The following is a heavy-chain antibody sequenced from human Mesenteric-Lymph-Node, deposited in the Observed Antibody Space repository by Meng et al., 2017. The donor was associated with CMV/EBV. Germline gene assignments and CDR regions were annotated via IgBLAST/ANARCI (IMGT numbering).Heavy chain of an antibody. CDR3: ARDRGGVTHFDY. Sequence: SEPLSLTCTVSGGSISSYYWSWIRQPPGKGLEWIGYIYFSGSTNYNPSLKSRVTISVDTSKNQFSLKLSSVTAADTAVYYCARDRGGVTHFDYWGQGTLVTVSS. CDR2: IYFSGST. D-gene: IGHD3-16*01. J-gene: IGHJ4*02. V-gene: IGHV4-59*01. CDR1: GGSISSYY.